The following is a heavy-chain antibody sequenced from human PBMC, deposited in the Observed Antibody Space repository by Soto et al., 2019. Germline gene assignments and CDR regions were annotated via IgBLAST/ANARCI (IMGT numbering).Heavy chain of an antibody. D-gene: IGHD3-22*01. CDR3: AKDRYPLHRGYYDSSGYYWASFDY. J-gene: IGHJ4*02. V-gene: IGHV3-23*01. Sequence: PGGSLRLSCAASGFTFSSYAMSWVRQAPGKGLEWVSAICGSGGSTYYADSVKGRFTISRDNSKNTLYLQMNSLRAEDTAVYYCAKDRYPLHRGYYDSSGYYWASFDYWGQGTLVTVSS. CDR2: ICGSGGST. CDR1: GFTFSSYA.